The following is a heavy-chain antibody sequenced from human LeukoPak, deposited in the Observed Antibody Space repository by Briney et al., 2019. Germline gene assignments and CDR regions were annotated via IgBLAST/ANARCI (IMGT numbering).Heavy chain of an antibody. CDR2: INPNSGGT. CDR3: ARVARAGSGLYVVEF. Sequence: GASVKDSFMASGYTFTSYYTHWERQAPGQGLEWMGWINPNSGGTNYAQKFQGRVTMTRDTSISTAFMELSRLRSDDTAEYYCARVARAGSGLYVVEFWGQGTLVTVSS. J-gene: IGHJ4*02. D-gene: IGHD6-19*01. CDR1: GYTFTSYY. V-gene: IGHV1-2*02.